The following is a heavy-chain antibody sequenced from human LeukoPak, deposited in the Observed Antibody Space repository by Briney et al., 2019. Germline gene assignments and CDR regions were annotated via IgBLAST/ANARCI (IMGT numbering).Heavy chain of an antibody. CDR3: ARVSCGYNCHYAMDV. D-gene: IGHD5-18*01. V-gene: IGHV1-18*01. CDR2: VSAHSGNT. CDR1: GYPFSSYG. J-gene: IGHJ6*02. Sequence: GASVKVSCKASGYPFSSYGISWLRQAPGQGLEWVGWVSAHSGNTKYAERVQGRASMTADTSTSTAYMELRSLRSDDTALYYCARVSCGYNCHYAMDVWGQGTTVTVTS.